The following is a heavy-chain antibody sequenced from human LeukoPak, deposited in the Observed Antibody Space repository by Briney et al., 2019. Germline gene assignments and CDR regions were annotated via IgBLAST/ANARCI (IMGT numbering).Heavy chain of an antibody. CDR3: ARGRLGVSGYKDYLDY. D-gene: IGHD5-12*01. CDR1: GYILTNYG. Sequence: ASVKVSCSSSGYILTNYGIYWVRQAPGQGLEWMGWINTYNGETDYAQNSQGRVTMTTDTSTSTAYMDLRSLTSDDTAVYYCARGRLGVSGYKDYLDYWGQGTLVTVSS. V-gene: IGHV1-18*01. CDR2: INTYNGET. J-gene: IGHJ4*02.